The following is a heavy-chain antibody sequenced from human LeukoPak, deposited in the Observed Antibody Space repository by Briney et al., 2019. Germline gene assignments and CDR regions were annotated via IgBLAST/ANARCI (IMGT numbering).Heavy chain of an antibody. J-gene: IGHJ4*02. Sequence: GGSLRLSCAASAFTFSDYYMSWIRQAPGKGLEWVSYISSSSSYTNYVDSVKGRFTISRDNAKNSLYLQMNSLRADDTAVYYCARGRARGVAAPFDYWGQGTLVTVPS. CDR1: AFTFSDYY. V-gene: IGHV3-11*05. CDR3: ARGRARGVAAPFDY. CDR2: ISSSSSYT. D-gene: IGHD3-10*01.